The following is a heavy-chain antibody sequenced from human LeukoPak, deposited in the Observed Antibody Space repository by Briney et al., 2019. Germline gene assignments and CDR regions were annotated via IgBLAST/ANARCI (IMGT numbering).Heavy chain of an antibody. D-gene: IGHD1-1*01. Sequence: PGGSLRLSCAASGFTFSNAWMSWVRQAPGKGLEWVGRIKSKTDGGTTDYAAPVKGRFTISRDDSKNTLYLQMNSLKTEDTAVYYCTTERTVGDLFDYWGQGTLVAVSS. V-gene: IGHV3-15*01. J-gene: IGHJ4*02. CDR2: IKSKTDGGTT. CDR3: TTERTVGDLFDY. CDR1: GFTFSNAW.